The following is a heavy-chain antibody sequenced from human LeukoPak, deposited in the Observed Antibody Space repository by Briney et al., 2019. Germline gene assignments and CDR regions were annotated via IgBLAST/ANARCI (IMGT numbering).Heavy chain of an antibody. J-gene: IGHJ4*02. CDR2: VSGSGATT. CDR3: VKDRANWGHSGDY. V-gene: IGHV3-23*01. CDR1: GFTFNNYA. Sequence: GGSLRLSCAASGFTFNNYAMTWVRQAPGKGLEWVAAVSGSGATTYHGDSVKGRFSVSRDSSKTTLYLQMNSLRVEDTAIYYCVKDRANWGHSGDYWGQGARVTVSS. D-gene: IGHD7-27*01.